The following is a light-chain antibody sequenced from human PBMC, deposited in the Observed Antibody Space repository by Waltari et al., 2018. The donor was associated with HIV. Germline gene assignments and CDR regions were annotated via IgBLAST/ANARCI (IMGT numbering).Light chain of an antibody. CDR1: SSDIGGYNY. Sequence: QSALTQPASVSGSPGQSITISCTGTSSDIGGYNYVSWYQQHPGKAPKLMISDVSHRPSGVSNRFSGSKGGNTASLTISGLQAEDDADYYCSSYTSSSTLGVFGSGTKVTVL. CDR2: DVS. V-gene: IGLV2-14*03. J-gene: IGLJ1*01. CDR3: SSYTSSSTLGV.